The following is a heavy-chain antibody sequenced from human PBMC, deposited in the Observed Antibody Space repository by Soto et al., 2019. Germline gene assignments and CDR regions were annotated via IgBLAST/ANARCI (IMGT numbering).Heavy chain of an antibody. CDR1: GFSLSTSGVG. CDR3: AHKAYYDSSGYEDGVKYYFDY. D-gene: IGHD3-22*01. CDR2: IYWDDDK. J-gene: IGHJ4*02. V-gene: IGHV2-5*02. Sequence: QITLKESGPTLVKPTQTLTLTCTFSGFSLSTSGVGVGWIRQPPGKALEWLALIYWDDDKRYSPSLKSRLTITKDTSKNQVVLTMTNMDPVDTATYYCAHKAYYDSSGYEDGVKYYFDYWGQGTLVTVSS.